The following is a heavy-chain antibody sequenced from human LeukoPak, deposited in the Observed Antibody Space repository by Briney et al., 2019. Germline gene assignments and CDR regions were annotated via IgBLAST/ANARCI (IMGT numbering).Heavy chain of an antibody. D-gene: IGHD4-17*01. CDR2: IYYSGST. CDR1: GGSISSYY. Sequence: SETLSLTCTVSGGSISSYYWSWIRQPPGKGLEWIGYIYYSGSTNYNPSLKSRVTISVDTSKNQFSLKLSSVTAADTAVYYCARHPPYYGDNEYYFDYWGQGTLVTVSS. CDR3: ARHPPYYGDNEYYFDY. J-gene: IGHJ4*02. V-gene: IGHV4-59*08.